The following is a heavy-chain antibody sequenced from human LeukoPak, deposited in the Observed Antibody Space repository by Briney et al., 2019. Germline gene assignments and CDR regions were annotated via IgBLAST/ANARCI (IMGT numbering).Heavy chain of an antibody. Sequence: PGGSLRLSCAASGFTFSSYGMSWVRQAPGKGLERVSAISGSGGSTYYADSVKGRFTISRDNSKNTLYLQMNSLRAEDTAVYYCAKDSRAALVGPYYMDVWGKGTTVTISS. V-gene: IGHV3-23*01. D-gene: IGHD6-25*01. CDR3: AKDSRAALVGPYYMDV. CDR2: ISGSGGST. CDR1: GFTFSSYG. J-gene: IGHJ6*03.